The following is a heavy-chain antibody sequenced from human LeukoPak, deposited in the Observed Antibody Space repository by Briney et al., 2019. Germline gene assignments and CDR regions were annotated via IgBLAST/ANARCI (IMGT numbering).Heavy chain of an antibody. V-gene: IGHV3-48*03. J-gene: IGHJ6*04. CDR1: GFTFSSYE. D-gene: IGHD3-10*02. Sequence: PGGSLRLSCAASGFTFSSYEMNWVRQAPGKGLEWVSGIGGSGTRTYYADSVKGRFTISRDNAKNPLYLQMNSLRAEDTAVYYCAELGITMIGGVWGKGTTVTISS. CDR3: AELGITMIGGV. CDR2: IGGSGTRT.